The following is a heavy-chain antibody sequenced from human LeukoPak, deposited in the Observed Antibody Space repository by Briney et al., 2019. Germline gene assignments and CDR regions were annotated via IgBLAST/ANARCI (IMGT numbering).Heavy chain of an antibody. Sequence: GGSLRLSCAASGFTFSHYAMHWVRQAPGKGLEFVAFIRYDGSYDSYADSVRGRFTISRDDSKNTLYLQMNSLRAEDTAVYYCARDTWGARSPYYFDYWGQGTLVTVSS. CDR2: IRYDGSYD. V-gene: IGHV3-30*02. J-gene: IGHJ4*02. CDR1: GFTFSHYA. CDR3: ARDTWGARSPYYFDY. D-gene: IGHD1-26*01.